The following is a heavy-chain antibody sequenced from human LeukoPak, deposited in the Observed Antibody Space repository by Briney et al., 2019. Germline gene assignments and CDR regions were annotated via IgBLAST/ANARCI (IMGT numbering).Heavy chain of an antibody. CDR2: IWYDGSNK. V-gene: IGHV3-33*01. D-gene: IGHD3-3*01. CDR1: GFTFSSYG. CDR3: ARDRNTIFGVVTPDY. J-gene: IGHJ4*02. Sequence: PGGSLRLSCAASGFTFSSYGMHWVRQAPGKGLEWVAVIWYDGSNKYYADSVKGRFTISRDNSKSTLYLQMNSLRAEDTAVYYCARDRNTIFGVVTPDYWGQGTLVTVSS.